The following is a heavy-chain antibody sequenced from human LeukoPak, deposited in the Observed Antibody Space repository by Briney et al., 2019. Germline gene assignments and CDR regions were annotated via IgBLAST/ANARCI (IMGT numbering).Heavy chain of an antibody. Sequence: GGSLRLSCAASGFTFSTNTLNWVRQAPGKGLEWLSYISAGGGTIYYADSVKGRFTVSRDNAKNSLYLQMNSLRDEDTAVYYCARGSYFDYWGQGTLVTVSS. CDR2: ISAGGGTI. CDR3: ARGSYFDY. J-gene: IGHJ4*02. CDR1: GFTFSTNT. V-gene: IGHV3-48*02.